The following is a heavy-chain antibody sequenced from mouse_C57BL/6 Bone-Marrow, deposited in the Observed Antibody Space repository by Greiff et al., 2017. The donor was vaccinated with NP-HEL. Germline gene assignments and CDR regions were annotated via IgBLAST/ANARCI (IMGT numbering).Heavy chain of an antibody. CDR1: GYTFTSYG. CDR3: ARRYYSLAWFAY. D-gene: IGHD2-12*01. CDR2: IYPRSGNT. Sequence: VQLQQSGAELARPGASVKLSCKASGYTFTSYGISWVKQRTGQGLEWIGEIYPRSGNTYYNEKFKGKATLTADKSSSTAYMELRSLTSEDSAVYFCARRYYSLAWFAYWGQGTLVTVSA. J-gene: IGHJ3*01. V-gene: IGHV1-81*01.